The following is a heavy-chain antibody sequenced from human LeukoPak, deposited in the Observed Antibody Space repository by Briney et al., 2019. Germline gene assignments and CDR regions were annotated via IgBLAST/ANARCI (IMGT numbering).Heavy chain of an antibody. CDR2: ISYDGSNK. CDR1: GFTFSSYG. D-gene: IGHD3-3*01. J-gene: IGHJ4*02. CDR3: AKDRSSGYYETDLDY. V-gene: IGHV3-30*18. Sequence: GGSLRLSCAASGFTFSSYGMHWVRQAPGKGLEWVAVISYDGSNKYYADSVKGRFTISRDNSKNTLYLQMNSLRAEDTAVYYCAKDRSSGYYETDLDYWGQGTLVTVSS.